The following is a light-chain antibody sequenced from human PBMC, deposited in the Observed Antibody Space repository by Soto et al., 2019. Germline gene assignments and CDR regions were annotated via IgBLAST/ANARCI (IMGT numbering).Light chain of an antibody. Sequence: QTVVTQEPSLTVSPGGTVTLTCGSSTGAVTNGHYPYWFQQKPGQAPRTLIYDTTNRHSWTPARFSGSLLGGKAALTLSGAQPEEEAEYYCLLSYNGPYVFGTGTQLTVL. J-gene: IGLJ1*01. CDR3: LLSYNGPYV. CDR1: TGAVTNGHY. CDR2: DTT. V-gene: IGLV7-46*01.